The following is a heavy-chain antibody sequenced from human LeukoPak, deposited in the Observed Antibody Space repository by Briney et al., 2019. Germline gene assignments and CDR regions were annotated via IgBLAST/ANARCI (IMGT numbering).Heavy chain of an antibody. CDR3: ARDLVDYYESNWFDP. CDR2: IIPIFGTA. D-gene: IGHD3-22*01. V-gene: IGHV1-69*13. J-gene: IGHJ5*02. Sequence: ASVKVSCKASGYAFTMYDINWVRQATGQGLEWMGEIIPIFGTANYAQKFQGRVTITADESTSTAYMELSSLRSEDTAVYYCARDLVDYYESNWFDPWGQGTLVTVSS. CDR1: GYAFTMYD.